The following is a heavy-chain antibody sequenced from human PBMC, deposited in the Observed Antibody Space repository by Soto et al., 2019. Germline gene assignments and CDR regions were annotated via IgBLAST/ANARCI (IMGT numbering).Heavy chain of an antibody. J-gene: IGHJ3*02. CDR3: ARGWDADAFDI. Sequence: QVQLVQSGAQVKKAGASVLLSCKASGYTFTTYYIHWVRQAPGQGLEWMGIVSPSGGDTTYAQNFRGRVTLTRDTSTSTVYMELSSLRSEDTAVYFCARGWDADAFDIWGQGTMVTVSS. CDR1: GYTFTTYY. D-gene: IGHD6-19*01. CDR2: VSPSGGDT. V-gene: IGHV1-46*01.